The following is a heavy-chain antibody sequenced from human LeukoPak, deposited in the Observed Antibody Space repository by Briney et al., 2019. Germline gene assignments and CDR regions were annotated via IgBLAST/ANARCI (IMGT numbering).Heavy chain of an antibody. CDR2: INHSGST. D-gene: IGHD3-3*01. V-gene: IGHV4-34*01. Sequence: SETLSLTCAVYGGSFSGYYWSWLRQPPGKGLEWIGEINHSGSTNYNPSLKSRVTISVDTSKNQLSLKLSSVTAADTAVYYCARGALEWLYYYYMDVWGKGTTVTVSS. CDR1: GGSFSGYY. CDR3: ARGALEWLYYYYMDV. J-gene: IGHJ6*03.